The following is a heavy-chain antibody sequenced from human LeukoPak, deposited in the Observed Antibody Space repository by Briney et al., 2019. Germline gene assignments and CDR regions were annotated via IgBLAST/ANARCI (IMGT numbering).Heavy chain of an antibody. CDR1: RFTFSTYA. D-gene: IGHD3-22*01. J-gene: IGHJ4*02. CDR2: ISGSGGST. Sequence: GGSLRLSCAASRFTFSTYAMSWVRQAAGKGLEWVSSISGSGGSTYHADSVKDRFTIYRDNSKKTLYLQMNSLRAEDTAVYYCAKGVNHYDTSGYYPYYFDYWGQGTLVTVSS. V-gene: IGHV3-23*01. CDR3: AKGVNHYDTSGYYPYYFDY.